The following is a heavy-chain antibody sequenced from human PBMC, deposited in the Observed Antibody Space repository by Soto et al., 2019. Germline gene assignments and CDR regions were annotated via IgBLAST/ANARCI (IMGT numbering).Heavy chain of an antibody. J-gene: IGHJ3*01. V-gene: IGHV3-74*01. D-gene: IGHD3-10*01. CDR2: VHSDGTTT. Sequence: EVQLVESGGGLVQPGESLRLSCAASGFTFDYYWMHWVRQAPGKGLVWVSRVHSDGTTTTYADSVKGRFTISRDNARNTVSLEMSSLRAEDTAIYYCARGDRGGFDLWGHGTVVTVSS. CDR3: ARGDRGGFDL. CDR1: GFTFDYYW.